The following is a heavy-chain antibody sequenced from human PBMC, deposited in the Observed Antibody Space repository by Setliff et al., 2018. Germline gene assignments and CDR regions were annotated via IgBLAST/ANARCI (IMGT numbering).Heavy chain of an antibody. CDR2: ISSSGST. J-gene: IGHJ6*02. D-gene: IGHD3-22*01. V-gene: IGHV4-59*01. CDR3: ARAPSPTYYVGGYYYMDV. CDR1: GDSLSSYY. Sequence: SETLSLTCTVSGDSLSSYYWIWIRQTPGKGLQCIGYISSSGSTNSSPSLKSRVTISLDAPNNQFFLSLSSVTAADTATYYCARAPSPTYYVGGYYYMDVWGQGTTVTVSS.